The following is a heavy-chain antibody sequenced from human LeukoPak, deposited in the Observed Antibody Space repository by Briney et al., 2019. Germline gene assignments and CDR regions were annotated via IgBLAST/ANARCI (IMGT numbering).Heavy chain of an antibody. CDR3: ARGHGSYYYYMDV. V-gene: IGHV1-2*02. CDR2: MNPNSGGT. D-gene: IGHD3-10*01. CDR1: GYTFTDFY. Sequence: ASVKVSCKASGYTFTDFYMLWVRQAPGQGLEWMGWMNPNSGGTDYAQKFQGRVTMTRDTSTSTAYMELSRLRSDDTAVYHCARGHGSYYYYMDVWGKGTTVTVSS. J-gene: IGHJ6*03.